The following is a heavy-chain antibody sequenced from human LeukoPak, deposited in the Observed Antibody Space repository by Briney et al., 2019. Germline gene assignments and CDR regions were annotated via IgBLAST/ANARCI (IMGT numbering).Heavy chain of an antibody. CDR1: SGSISSSSYY. J-gene: IGHJ5*02. CDR2: IYYSGIT. D-gene: IGHD1-1*01. Sequence: SETLSLTCTVSSGSISSSSYYWGWIRQPPGKGLEWIGSIYYSGITYYNPSLKSRVTISVDTSKNQFSLKLSSVTAADTAVYYCARQQLERRWFDPWGQGTLVTVSS. CDR3: ARQQLERRWFDP. V-gene: IGHV4-39*01.